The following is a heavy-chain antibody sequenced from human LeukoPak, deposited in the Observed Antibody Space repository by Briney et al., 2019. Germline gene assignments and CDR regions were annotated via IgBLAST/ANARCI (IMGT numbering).Heavy chain of an antibody. CDR3: ARELYYYDSSGYLSVDY. CDR1: GYTFTSYG. D-gene: IGHD3-22*01. CDR2: ISAYNGNT. Sequence: ASVKVSCKASGYTFTSYGISWVRQAPGQGLEWMGWISAYNGNTNYAQKLQGRVTMTTDTSTSTAYMELRSLRSDDTAVYYCARELYYYDSSGYLSVDYWGQGTLVTVSS. V-gene: IGHV1-18*01. J-gene: IGHJ4*02.